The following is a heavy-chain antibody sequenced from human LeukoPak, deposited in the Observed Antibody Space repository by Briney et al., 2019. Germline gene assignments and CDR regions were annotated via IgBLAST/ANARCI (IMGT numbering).Heavy chain of an antibody. D-gene: IGHD2-2*01. CDR2: ILSNGGST. Sequence: AGSRRLSCSASGFTFSSYAMDCVSQAPGRVLEYDSAILSNGGSTYYANSVKGRFTISRDNSKNTLYLQMSSLRAEDTAVYYCVKDPSDCSSTSCLYYFDYWGQGTLVTVSS. V-gene: IGHV3-64D*06. CDR3: VKDPSDCSSTSCLYYFDY. J-gene: IGHJ4*02. CDR1: GFTFSSYA.